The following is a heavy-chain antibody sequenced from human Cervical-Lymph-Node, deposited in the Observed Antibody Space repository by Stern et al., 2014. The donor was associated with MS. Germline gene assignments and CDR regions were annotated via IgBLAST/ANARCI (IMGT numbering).Heavy chain of an antibody. CDR1: GGSFSSLD. V-gene: IGHV1-69*01. CDR2: SSPMFGVA. Sequence: QVQLVQSGAEVKKPESSVKVSCKASGGSFSSLDISWVRQAPGQRLEWLGESSPMFGVANYAQNCQGRVTFTADESTSTAYMELSSLRSEDTAVYYCARHQGGIAANWGQGTLVTVSS. D-gene: IGHD6-13*01. CDR3: ARHQGGIAAN. J-gene: IGHJ4*02.